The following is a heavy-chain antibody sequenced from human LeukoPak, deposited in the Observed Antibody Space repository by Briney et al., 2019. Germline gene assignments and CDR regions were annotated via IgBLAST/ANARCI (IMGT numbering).Heavy chain of an antibody. CDR1: GFTFSTFA. J-gene: IGHJ6*02. CDR2: FSGSGAST. Sequence: GGSLRLSCAASGFTFSTFAMSWVRQAPGTGLEWVSCFSGSGASTYYADSVKGRFTISRDNSKNTLYLQMNSLRAEDTAVYYCAKFSPTPLLNYYYYGMDVWGQGTAVTVSS. V-gene: IGHV3-23*01. CDR3: AKFSPTPLLNYYYYGMDV.